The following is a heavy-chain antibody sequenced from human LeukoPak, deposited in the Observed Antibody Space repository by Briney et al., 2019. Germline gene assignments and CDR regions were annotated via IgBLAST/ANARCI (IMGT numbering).Heavy chain of an antibody. CDR2: INWNGGST. Sequence: GGSLRLSCAAPGFTFDDYGMSWVRQAPGKGLEWLSGINWNGGSTGYADSVKGRFTISRDNAKNSLYLQMNSLRAEDTALYYCASSYDSSGYLFDYWGQGTLVTVSS. D-gene: IGHD3-22*01. CDR3: ASSYDSSGYLFDY. CDR1: GFTFDDYG. V-gene: IGHV3-20*04. J-gene: IGHJ4*02.